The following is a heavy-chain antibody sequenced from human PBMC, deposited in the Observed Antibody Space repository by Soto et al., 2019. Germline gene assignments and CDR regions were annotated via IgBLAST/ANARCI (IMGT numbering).Heavy chain of an antibody. CDR2: IYYSGST. CDR3: ARGRGSSSWSLDY. J-gene: IGHJ4*02. Sequence: SETLSLTCTVSGGSISSGGYYWSWIRQHPGKGLEWIGYIYYSGSTYYNPSLKSRVTISVDTSKNQFSLKLSSVTAADTAVYYCARGRGSSSWSLDYWGQGTLVTVSS. D-gene: IGHD6-13*01. V-gene: IGHV4-31*03. CDR1: GGSISSGGYY.